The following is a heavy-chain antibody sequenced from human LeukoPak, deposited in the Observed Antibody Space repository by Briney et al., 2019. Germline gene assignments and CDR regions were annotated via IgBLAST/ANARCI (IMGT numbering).Heavy chain of an antibody. V-gene: IGHV4-59*08. CDR3: ARLGSQATIRDYYYYGLDV. Sequence: SETLSLTCTVSGGSISNYYWSWIRQPPGKGLEYIGYIFYSGSTNYNPSLKSRVTISLDTSKNQFSLRLSSVTAADTAMYYCARLGSQATIRDYYYYGLDVWGQGTTVTVSS. CDR2: IFYSGST. J-gene: IGHJ6*02. D-gene: IGHD5-12*01. CDR1: GGSISNYY.